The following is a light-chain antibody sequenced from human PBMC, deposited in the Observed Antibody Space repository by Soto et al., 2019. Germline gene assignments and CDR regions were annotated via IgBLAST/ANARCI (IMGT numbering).Light chain of an antibody. J-gene: IGKJ1*01. CDR3: LQYDKWPPWT. V-gene: IGKV3-15*01. CDR1: QSVGNN. Sequence: VMTRFPATLSVSPGERITLSCRASQSVGNNLAWYRQKPGQAPRLLVYRAASRATGISARISSSGSATEFTLTITSLQSEDFAFYYCLQYDKWPPWTFGQGTKVDIK. CDR2: RAA.